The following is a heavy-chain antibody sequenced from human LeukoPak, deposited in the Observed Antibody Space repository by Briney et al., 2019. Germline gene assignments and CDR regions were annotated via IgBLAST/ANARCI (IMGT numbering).Heavy chain of an antibody. CDR1: GFTFRNYV. CDR3: ARAGRVTFGGVIDT. CDR2: ISGSGLGT. Sequence: PGGSLRLSCAASGFTFRNYVMNWVRQAPGKGLEWVSGISGSGLGTNYADSVKGRLTISRDNTKNTLILQMNSLRADDTAVYYCARAGRVTFGGVIDTWGQGTLVTVSS. J-gene: IGHJ5*02. D-gene: IGHD3-16*01. V-gene: IGHV3-23*01.